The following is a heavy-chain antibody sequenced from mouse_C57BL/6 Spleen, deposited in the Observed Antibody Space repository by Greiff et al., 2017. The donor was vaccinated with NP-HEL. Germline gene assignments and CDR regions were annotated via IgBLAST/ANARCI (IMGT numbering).Heavy chain of an antibody. Sequence: VHLVESGPGLVQPSQSLSITCTVSGFSLTSYGVHWVRQSPGKGLEWLGVIWSGGSTDYNAAFISRLSISKDNSKSQVFFKMNSLQADDTAIYYCARGGGSSFYAMDYWGQGTSVTVSS. J-gene: IGHJ4*01. CDR3: ARGGGSSFYAMDY. CDR1: GFSLTSYG. V-gene: IGHV2-2*01. CDR2: IWSGGST. D-gene: IGHD1-1*01.